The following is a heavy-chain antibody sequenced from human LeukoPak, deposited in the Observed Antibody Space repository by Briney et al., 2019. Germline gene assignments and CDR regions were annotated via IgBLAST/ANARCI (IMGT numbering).Heavy chain of an antibody. D-gene: IGHD2-2*01. V-gene: IGHV3-30-3*01. J-gene: IGHJ6*04. CDR1: GFNFSPYA. CDR3: ATLRDIVVVATTPTDV. Sequence: GGSLRLSCVASGFNFSPYAVHWVRQAPGKGLEWVAIISNDGTTESNTDSVKGRFTISRDNFKNTLYLQMNGLRLEDTAVYYCATLRDIVVVATTPTDVWGKGTTVIVSS. CDR2: ISNDGTTE.